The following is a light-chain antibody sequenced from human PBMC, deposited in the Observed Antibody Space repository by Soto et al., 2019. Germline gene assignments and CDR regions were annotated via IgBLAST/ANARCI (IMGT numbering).Light chain of an antibody. Sequence: QSALTQPASVSGSPGQSITISCTGTSNDFGDSVYVSWYQHHPGKAPKLIIYDVSHRPSDLSNRFSASKSGFTASLTISGLQAEDEADYYCSSYTSGIVMFGGGTKLTVL. V-gene: IGLV2-14*03. CDR1: SNDFGDSVY. CDR3: SSYTSGIVM. CDR2: DVS. J-gene: IGLJ3*02.